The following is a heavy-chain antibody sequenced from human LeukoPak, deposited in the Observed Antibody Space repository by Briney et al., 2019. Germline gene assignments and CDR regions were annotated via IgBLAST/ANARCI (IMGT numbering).Heavy chain of an antibody. V-gene: IGHV4-61*02. D-gene: IGHD3-10*01. Sequence: SQTLSLTCMVSGGSISSGSYYWSWIRQPAGKGLEWIGRIYTSGSTNYNPSLKSRVTISVDKSKNQFSLKLSSVTAADTAVYYCARDAASGTDVWGKGTTVTVSS. CDR1: GGSISSGSYY. J-gene: IGHJ6*04. CDR2: IYTSGST. CDR3: ARDAASGTDV.